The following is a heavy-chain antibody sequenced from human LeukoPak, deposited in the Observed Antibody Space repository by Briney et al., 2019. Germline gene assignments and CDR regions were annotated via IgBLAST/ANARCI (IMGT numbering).Heavy chain of an antibody. CDR2: ISWYCGSS. V-gene: IGHV3-9*01. CDR1: GFTFDDFA. D-gene: IGHD1-7*01. CDR3: VKDLRLDLHLDTFHI. Sequence: GGSLRLSCAASGFTFDDFAKHWVRHPPGKGLQWISSISWYCGSSVYADSVKGRFSISRDNAKNSLYLQMHSLAPEDTALYYCVKDLRLDLHLDTFHIWGQGTMVTVS. J-gene: IGHJ3*02.